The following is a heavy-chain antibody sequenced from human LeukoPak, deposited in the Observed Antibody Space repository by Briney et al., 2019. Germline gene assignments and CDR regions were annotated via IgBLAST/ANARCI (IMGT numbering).Heavy chain of an antibody. CDR2: INPLSGST. CDR3: GRDHRSGSYHYYNYMDV. V-gene: IGHV1-2*02. CDR1: GYTFTHHY. D-gene: IGHD3-10*01. Sequence: ASVEPFCQAYGYTFTHHYMHWVRHAPAHRLEWRGWINPLSGSTNYAQKFQVRVTMARYKSISTAYMEPSRLTSDDTSEYYCGRDHRSGSYHYYNYMDVWGKGTTVTVSS. J-gene: IGHJ6*03.